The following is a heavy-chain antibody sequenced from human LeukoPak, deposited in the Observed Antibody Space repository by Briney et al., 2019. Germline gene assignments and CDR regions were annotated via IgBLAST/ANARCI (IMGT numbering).Heavy chain of an antibody. CDR2: IYYSGST. CDR1: GGSISSYY. J-gene: IGHJ4*02. CDR3: ARPEDSSGWYPFDY. V-gene: IGHV4-59*08. Sequence: SETLSLTCTVSGGSISSYYWGWIRQPPGKGLEWIGYIYYSGSTNYNPSLKSRVTISVDTSKNQFSLKLSSVTAADTAVYYCARPEDSSGWYPFDYWGQGTLVTVSS. D-gene: IGHD6-19*01.